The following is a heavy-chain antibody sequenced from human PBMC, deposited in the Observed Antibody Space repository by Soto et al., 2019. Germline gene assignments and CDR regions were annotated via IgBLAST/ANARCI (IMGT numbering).Heavy chain of an antibody. Sequence: PGESLKISCKGSGYSFTSYWIGWVRQMTGKGLEWMGIIYPGDSDTRYSPSFQGQVTISADKSISTAYLQWSSLKASDTAMYYCARHGPYSSGWEEYFQHWGQGTLVTVSS. D-gene: IGHD6-19*01. CDR3: ARHGPYSSGWEEYFQH. CDR1: GYSFTSYW. CDR2: IYPGDSDT. J-gene: IGHJ1*01. V-gene: IGHV5-51*01.